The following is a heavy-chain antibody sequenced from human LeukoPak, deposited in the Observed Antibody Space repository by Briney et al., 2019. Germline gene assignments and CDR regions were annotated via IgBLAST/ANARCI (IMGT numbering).Heavy chain of an antibody. D-gene: IGHD6-6*01. J-gene: IGHJ4*02. CDR2: IYHSGST. Sequence: SQTLSLTCTVSGGSISSGGYYWSWIRQPPGKGLEWIGYIYHSGSTYYNPSLKSRVTISVDRSKNQFSLKLSSVTAADTAVYYCASGSSSFPFDYWGQGTLVTVSS. CDR1: GGSISSGGYY. V-gene: IGHV4-30-2*02. CDR3: ASGSSSFPFDY.